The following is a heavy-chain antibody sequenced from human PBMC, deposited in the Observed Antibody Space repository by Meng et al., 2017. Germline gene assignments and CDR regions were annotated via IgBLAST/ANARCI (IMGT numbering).Heavy chain of an antibody. D-gene: IGHD2-2*01. Sequence: QVQLWQSGSELRKPGASGKVSCKASGYTLTSYAINWLRQAPGQGLQWMGWIDTKTGNPTYVPGFTGRLVFSLDTSVSTAYLQISGLKADDTAVYYCTRDGYSDCSRTSCFDSWGQGTLVTVSS. CDR1: GYTLTSYA. CDR3: TRDGYSDCSRTSCFDS. V-gene: IGHV7-4-1*02. J-gene: IGHJ4*02. CDR2: IDTKTGNP.